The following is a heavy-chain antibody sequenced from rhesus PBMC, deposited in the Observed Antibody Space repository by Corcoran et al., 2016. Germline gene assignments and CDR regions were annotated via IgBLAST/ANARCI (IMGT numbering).Heavy chain of an antibody. D-gene: IGHD2-21*01. V-gene: IGHV4-160*01. Sequence: QVQLQESGSGLVKPPETLSLPCAVSGGSFSSYWWGGIRPPPGKGREWIGRIYGSSGSTEYNPSLKSRATISRDTSKNQFSLKLSAVTAADTAVYYCARAHPWFPTYYFDYWGQGVLVTVSS. CDR1: GGSFSSYW. J-gene: IGHJ4*01. CDR3: ARAHPWFPTYYFDY. CDR2: IYGSSGST.